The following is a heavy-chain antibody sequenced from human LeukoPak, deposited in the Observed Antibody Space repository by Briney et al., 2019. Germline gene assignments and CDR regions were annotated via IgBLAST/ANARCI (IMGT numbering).Heavy chain of an antibody. Sequence: GGSLRLSCAGSGFTFSSYAMSWVRQAPGKGLEWVSAISGSGGSTYYADSVKGRFTISRDNSKNTLYLQMNSLRAEDTAVYYCAKDRGGYYDSSGYYIPEYSQQGGQGTLVTVSS. J-gene: IGHJ1*01. CDR1: GFTFSSYA. V-gene: IGHV3-23*01. D-gene: IGHD3-22*01. CDR2: ISGSGGST. CDR3: AKDRGGYYDSSGYYIPEYSQQ.